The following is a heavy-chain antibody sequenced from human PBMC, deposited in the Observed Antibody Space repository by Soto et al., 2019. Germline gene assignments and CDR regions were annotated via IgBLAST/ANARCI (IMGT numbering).Heavy chain of an antibody. Sequence: GGSLRLSCVASGFTFSVYSMNWVRQAPGKGLEWVSYMTSGSKTLHYADSVRGRFTISRDNAKNSVYLQMNSLRADDTALYYCTRGVSYGFDFWGQGTMVTVSS. J-gene: IGHJ3*01. CDR2: MTSGSKTL. CDR1: GFTFSVYS. D-gene: IGHD3-10*01. CDR3: TRGVSYGFDF. V-gene: IGHV3-48*01.